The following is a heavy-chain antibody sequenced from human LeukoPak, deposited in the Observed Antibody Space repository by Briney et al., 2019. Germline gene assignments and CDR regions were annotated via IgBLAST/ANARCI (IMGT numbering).Heavy chain of an antibody. CDR1: GGSISSSSYY. CDR2: IYYSGST. J-gene: IGHJ6*03. CDR3: ARGRSGDHYYYYYMDF. V-gene: IGHV4-39*01. Sequence: SSETLSLTCTVSGGSISSSSYYWGWIRQPPGKGLEWIVSIYYSGSTYYNPSLKSRVTISVDTSKNQFSLKLSSVTAADTAVYYCARGRSGDHYYYYYMDFWGKGTTVTVSS. D-gene: IGHD6-25*01.